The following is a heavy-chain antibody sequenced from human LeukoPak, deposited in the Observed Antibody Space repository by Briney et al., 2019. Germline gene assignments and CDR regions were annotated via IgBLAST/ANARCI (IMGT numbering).Heavy chain of an antibody. CDR2: ISAYNGNT. D-gene: IGHD3-10*01. CDR3: ARDLPEAPVLLWFGELLQTIRMDV. V-gene: IGHV1-18*01. CDR1: GYTFTSYG. J-gene: IGHJ6*02. Sequence: GASVKVSCKASGYTFTSYGISWVRQAPGQGLEWMGWISAYNGNTNYAQKLQGRVTMTTDTSTSTAYMELRSLRSDDTAVYYCARDLPEAPVLLWFGELLQTIRMDVWGQGTTVTVSS.